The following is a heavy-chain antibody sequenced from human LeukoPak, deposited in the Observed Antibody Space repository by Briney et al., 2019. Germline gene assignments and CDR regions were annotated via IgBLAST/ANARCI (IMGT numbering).Heavy chain of an antibody. D-gene: IGHD3-16*01. V-gene: IGHV3-48*03. J-gene: IGHJ3*02. Sequence: GGSLRLLCTASGLIFRSYEMNWLRQAPGKGLEWVSYISSSGSTRYYADPVKGRFTIYRENAKNSLYLQINTQRPGDTAVLYFARDLIVGGASLLGAFDIWGQGTMVTVSS. CDR2: ISSSGSTR. CDR1: GLIFRSYE. CDR3: ARDLIVGGASLLGAFDI.